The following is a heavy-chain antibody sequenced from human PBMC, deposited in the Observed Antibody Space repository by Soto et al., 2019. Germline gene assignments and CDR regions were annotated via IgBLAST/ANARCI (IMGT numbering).Heavy chain of an antibody. CDR3: ARGPGVATINYFDD. D-gene: IGHD5-12*01. J-gene: IGHJ4*02. Sequence: ASVKVSCKASGYTFTGYYIHWVRQAPGQGLEWMGWINPNSGGTNYAQKFQGWVTMTRDTSISTAYMELSRLRSDDTALYYCARGPGVATINYFDDWGQGTLVTVSS. CDR2: INPNSGGT. CDR1: GYTFTGYY. V-gene: IGHV1-2*04.